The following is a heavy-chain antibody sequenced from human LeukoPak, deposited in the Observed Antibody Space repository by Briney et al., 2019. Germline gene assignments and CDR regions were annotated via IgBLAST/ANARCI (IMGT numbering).Heavy chain of an antibody. J-gene: IGHJ6*03. Sequence: PGGSLRLSCAASGFTFSSYWMHWVRQAPGEGLVWVSRINSDGSSTTYADSVKGRFTISRDDAKNTLHLQMRSLRAEDPAVYYCAGEGHGGGLYYMDVWGKGTTVTVSS. CDR2: INSDGSST. CDR3: AGEGHGGGLYYMDV. D-gene: IGHD3-16*01. CDR1: GFTFSSYW. V-gene: IGHV3-74*01.